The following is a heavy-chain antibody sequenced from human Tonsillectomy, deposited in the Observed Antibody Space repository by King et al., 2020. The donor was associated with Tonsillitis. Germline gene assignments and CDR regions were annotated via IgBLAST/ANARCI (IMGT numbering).Heavy chain of an antibody. J-gene: IGHJ5*02. CDR1: GYTFSGCY. V-gene: IGHV1-2*02. Sequence: VQLVESGTEVKRPGASVKVSCQASGYTFSGCYIHWVRQAPGQGLEWMGWINPHNGLTKYAQKFQDRVTMTRDTSVDTANMELTRLGSDDTAVYYCARDTIFDGESMSSFDLWGQGTLVTVS. D-gene: IGHD2-21*01. CDR2: INPHNGLT. CDR3: ARDTIFDGESMSSFDL.